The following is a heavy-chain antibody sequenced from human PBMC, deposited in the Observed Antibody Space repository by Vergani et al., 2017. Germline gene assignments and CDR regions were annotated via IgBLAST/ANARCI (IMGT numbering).Heavy chain of an antibody. V-gene: IGHV4-61*02. D-gene: IGHD2-2*01. CDR1: GGSISSGSYY. Sequence: QVQLQESGPGLVKPSQTLSLTCTVSGGSISSGSYYWSWIRQPAGKGLEWIGRIYTSGSTNYNPSLKSRVTISIDTSKNQFSLKLSSVTAADTAVYYCAREDGVPAACYYMDVWGKGTTVTGSS. J-gene: IGHJ6*03. CDR3: AREDGVPAACYYMDV. CDR2: IYTSGST.